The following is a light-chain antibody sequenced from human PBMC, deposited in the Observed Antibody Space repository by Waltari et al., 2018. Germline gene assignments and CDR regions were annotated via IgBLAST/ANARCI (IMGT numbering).Light chain of an antibody. CDR3: PQSNTFPLT. J-gene: IGKJ4*01. CDR1: EDVSTW. Sequence: DIQMTQSPSSVSASVGDRVTITCRASEDVSTWLAWYQQKPGKVPQRLIFAASVLRTGDSARFTGSSSGTDFTLTISSLEPEDLATYYCPQSNTFPLTFGGGTKVEIK. CDR2: AAS. V-gene: IGKV1-12*01.